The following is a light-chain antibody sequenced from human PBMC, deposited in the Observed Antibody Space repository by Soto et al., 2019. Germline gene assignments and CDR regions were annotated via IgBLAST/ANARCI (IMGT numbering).Light chain of an antibody. V-gene: IGLV2-8*01. J-gene: IGLJ1*01. Sequence: QSALTQPPSASGSPGQSVTISCTGTSSDVGGYNYIAWYQHHPGKAPKLIIYEVNRRPSGVPDRFSGSKSGNTASLTVSGLQAEDEADYYCTSYAGSNNRGVFGSETKLTVL. CDR2: EVN. CDR3: TSYAGSNNRGV. CDR1: SSDVGGYNY.